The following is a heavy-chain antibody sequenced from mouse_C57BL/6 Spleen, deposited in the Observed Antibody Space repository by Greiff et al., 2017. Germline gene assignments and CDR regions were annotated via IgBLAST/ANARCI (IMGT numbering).Heavy chain of an antibody. CDR2: IYPRDGST. Sequence: VQGVESDAELVKPGASVKISCKVSGYTFTDHTIHWMKQRPEQGLEWIGYIYPRDGSTKYNEKFKGKDTLTADKSSSTAYMQLNSLTSEDSAVYFCAREDWESGYFDVWGTGTTVTVSS. V-gene: IGHV1-78*01. D-gene: IGHD4-1*01. J-gene: IGHJ1*03. CDR3: AREDWESGYFDV. CDR1: GYTFTDHT.